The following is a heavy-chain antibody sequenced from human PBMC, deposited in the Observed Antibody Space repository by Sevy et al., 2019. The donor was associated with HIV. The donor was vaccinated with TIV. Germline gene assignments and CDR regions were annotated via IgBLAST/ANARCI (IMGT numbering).Heavy chain of an antibody. Sequence: ASVKVSCKASGGTLKNFAVNWVRLAPGQGLEWMGRVIPVSGASNYIPKYRGRITLTADESTGTAYMELRRLRSDDTAVYYCAAKFDTTGYYRGFHIWGQGTRVTVSS. V-gene: IGHV1-69*13. J-gene: IGHJ3*02. D-gene: IGHD3-22*01. CDR3: AAKFDTTGYYRGFHI. CDR2: VIPVSGAS. CDR1: GGTLKNFA.